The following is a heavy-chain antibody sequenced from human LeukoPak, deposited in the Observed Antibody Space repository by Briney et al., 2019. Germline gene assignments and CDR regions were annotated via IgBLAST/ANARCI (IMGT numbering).Heavy chain of an antibody. Sequence: ASVKVSCKASGYTFTSYGISWVRQAPGQGLEWMGWISAYNGNTNYAQKLQGRVTMTTDTSTSTAYMELRGLRSDDTAVYYCARAPEGRFLEWLPADYWYFDLWGRGTLVTVSS. CDR3: ARAPEGRFLEWLPADYWYFDL. J-gene: IGHJ2*01. CDR2: ISAYNGNT. V-gene: IGHV1-18*01. D-gene: IGHD3-3*01. CDR1: GYTFTSYG.